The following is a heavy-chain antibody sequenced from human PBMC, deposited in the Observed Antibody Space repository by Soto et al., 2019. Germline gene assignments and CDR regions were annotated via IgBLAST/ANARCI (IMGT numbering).Heavy chain of an antibody. Sequence: QVQLVESGGGVVQPGRSLRLSCAASGFTFSSYAMHWVRQAPGKGLEWVAVISYDGSNKYYADSVKGRFTISRDNSKNTRYLQMHRLRAEDTAVYYCATHDFLCWYAWPYGVAVWGHGPTVPFSS. CDR1: GFTFSSYA. D-gene: IGHD3-3*01. V-gene: IGHV3-30-3*01. CDR2: ISYDGSNK. CDR3: ATHDFLCWYAWPYGVAV. J-gene: IGHJ6*02.